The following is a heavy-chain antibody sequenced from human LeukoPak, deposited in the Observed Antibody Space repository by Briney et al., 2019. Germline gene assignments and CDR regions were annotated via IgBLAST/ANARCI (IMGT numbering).Heavy chain of an antibody. CDR1: GFTFSSYA. D-gene: IGHD1-26*01. J-gene: IGHJ4*02. CDR3: ARDRRLFGSSGSYCDY. Sequence: GGSLRLSCAASGFTFSSYAMSWVRQAPGKGLEWVAVTWSDGSNKDYADSVKGRFTISRDNSKNTLYLQMNSLRAEDTAVYYCARDRRLFGSSGSYCDYWGQGTLVTVSS. CDR2: TWSDGSNK. V-gene: IGHV3-33*08.